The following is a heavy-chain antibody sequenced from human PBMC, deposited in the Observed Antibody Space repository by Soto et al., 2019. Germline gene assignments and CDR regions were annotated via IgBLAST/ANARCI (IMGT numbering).Heavy chain of an antibody. D-gene: IGHD3-10*01. J-gene: IGHJ4*02. Sequence: QVQLQESGPGLVKPSQTLSLTCTVSGGSIRSGGYYWSWIRQHPGQGLEWIGYIYYSGSTYSNPSLISRVTIPVDTSTNQFSLTLSSVTASDTAVYYCAGDYEGSGPFDYWGQGTLVTVAA. V-gene: IGHV4-31*03. CDR2: IYYSGST. CDR1: GGSIRSGGYY. CDR3: AGDYEGSGPFDY.